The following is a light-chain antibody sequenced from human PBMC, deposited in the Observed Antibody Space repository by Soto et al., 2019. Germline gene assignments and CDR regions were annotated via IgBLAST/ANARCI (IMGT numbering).Light chain of an antibody. J-gene: IGKJ2*01. CDR3: QQRSNWQYT. CDR1: QSVSSY. Sequence: EIVLTQSPATLSLSPGERATLSCRASQSVSSYLAWYQQKPGQAPRLLIYDASNRATGIPARFSGGGSGTDFTLTISSLEPEDFAVYYCQQRSNWQYTFGLGTRLEIK. CDR2: DAS. V-gene: IGKV3-11*01.